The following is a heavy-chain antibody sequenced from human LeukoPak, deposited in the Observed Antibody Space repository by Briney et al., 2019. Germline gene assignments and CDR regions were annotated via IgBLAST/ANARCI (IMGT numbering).Heavy chain of an antibody. Sequence: GGSLRLSCAASGFTFSSYAMSWVRQAPGKGLEWVSAISGSGGSTYYADSVKGRFTISRDNSKNTLYLQMNSLRAEDTAVYYCAKVVSGTELESESHFDYWGQGTLVTVSS. CDR3: AKVVSGTELESESHFDY. V-gene: IGHV3-23*01. CDR1: GFTFSSYA. J-gene: IGHJ4*02. CDR2: ISGSGGST. D-gene: IGHD1-26*01.